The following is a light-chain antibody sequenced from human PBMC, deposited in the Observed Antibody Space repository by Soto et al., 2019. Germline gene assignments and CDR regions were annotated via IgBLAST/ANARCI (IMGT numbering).Light chain of an antibody. CDR1: QTIDRY. J-gene: IGKJ1*01. V-gene: IGKV1-39*01. CDR2: AAS. CDR3: QQSYNAPFN. Sequence: IQMTQSPSSLSASIGDIVTITCRASQTIDRYLNWFQQKSGQAPKLLMNAASTLRSGVPSRFSASGSGTDFTLTISSLQPEDYATYYCQQSYNAPFNFGQGTKVDIK.